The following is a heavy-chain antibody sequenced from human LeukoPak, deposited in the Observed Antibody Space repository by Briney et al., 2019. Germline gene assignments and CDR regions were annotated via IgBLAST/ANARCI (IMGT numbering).Heavy chain of an antibody. CDR1: GSSFTSYW. CDR3: ARQVYDILTGYQDYFDY. V-gene: IGHV5-51*01. CDR2: IYPGDSDT. J-gene: IGHJ4*02. Sequence: GESLKISCKGSGSSFTSYWIGWVRQMPGKGLEWMGIIYPGDSDTRYSPSFQGQVTISADKSISTAYLQWSSLKASDTAMYYCARQVYDILTGYQDYFDYWGQGTLVTVSS. D-gene: IGHD3-9*01.